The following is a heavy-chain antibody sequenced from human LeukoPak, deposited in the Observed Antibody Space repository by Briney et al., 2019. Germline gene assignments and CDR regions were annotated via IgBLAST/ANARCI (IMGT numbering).Heavy chain of an antibody. V-gene: IGHV1-2*02. J-gene: IGHJ4*02. CDR1: GYTFTGYY. D-gene: IGHD3-22*01. Sequence: ASVKVSSKASGYTFTGYYMHWVRQAPGQGLEWMGWINPNNGGTNYAQKFQGRVTMTRDTSISTAYMELSRLRSDDTAVYYCARDPPGSYYDSSGFTSKGTHWGQGTLVTVSS. CDR2: INPNNGGT. CDR3: ARDPPGSYYDSSGFTSKGTH.